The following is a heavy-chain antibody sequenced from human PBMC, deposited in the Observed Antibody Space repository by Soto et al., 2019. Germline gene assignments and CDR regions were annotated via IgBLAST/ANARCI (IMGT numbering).Heavy chain of an antibody. Sequence: GESLKISCKGSGYRFTTSWIAWVRQMPGKGLEWMGIIYPDDSDTTYSPSFEGQVTISVDRSTSTAYLQWSSLKASDTAMYYCARDLLSLYAFDIWGQGTMVTVSS. CDR1: GYRFTTSW. J-gene: IGHJ3*02. CDR3: ARDLLSLYAFDI. V-gene: IGHV5-51*01. CDR2: IYPDDSDT.